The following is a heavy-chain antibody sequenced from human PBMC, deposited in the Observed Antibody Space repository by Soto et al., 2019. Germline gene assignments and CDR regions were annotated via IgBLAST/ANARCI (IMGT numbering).Heavy chain of an antibody. CDR3: ARTTFYDIFTAYYSLFDY. V-gene: IGHV4-59*12. CDR2: ISDSGNT. J-gene: IGHJ4*02. CDR1: GGSISSYY. Sequence: SETLSLTCTVSGGSISSYYWSWIRQPPGKGLEWIGCISDSGNTYYNPSLKSRVTISVDTSKNHFSLNLSAVTAADTAVYYCARTTFYDIFTAYYSLFDYWGQGTLVTVS. D-gene: IGHD3-9*01.